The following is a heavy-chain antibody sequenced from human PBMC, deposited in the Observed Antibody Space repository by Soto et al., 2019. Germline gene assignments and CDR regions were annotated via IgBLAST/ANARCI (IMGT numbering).Heavy chain of an antibody. D-gene: IGHD4-17*01. CDR2: INHSGST. CDR1: GGSFSGDY. CDR3: ARDYGDYNIDY. Sequence: SETLSLTCAVYGGSFSGDYWSWIRQPPGKGLEWIGEINHSGSTNYNPSLKSRVTISVDTSRNQFSLKLSSVTAADTAVYYCARDYGDYNIDYWGQGTLVTVSS. J-gene: IGHJ4*02. V-gene: IGHV4-34*01.